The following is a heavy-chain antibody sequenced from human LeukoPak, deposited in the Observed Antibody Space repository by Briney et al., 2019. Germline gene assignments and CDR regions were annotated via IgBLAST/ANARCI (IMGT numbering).Heavy chain of an antibody. V-gene: IGHV3-21*01. Sequence: GGSLRLSCAASGFTFSSYSMNWVRQAPGKGLEWVSCISSSSSYIYYADSVKGRLTISRDNARNSLYLQINSLRAEDTAVYYCARDNGDYVWSGCWTHWGQATLVTVS. J-gene: IGHJ4*02. CDR2: ISSSSSYI. CDR1: GFTFSSYS. D-gene: IGHD4-17*01. CDR3: ARDNGDYVWSGCWTH.